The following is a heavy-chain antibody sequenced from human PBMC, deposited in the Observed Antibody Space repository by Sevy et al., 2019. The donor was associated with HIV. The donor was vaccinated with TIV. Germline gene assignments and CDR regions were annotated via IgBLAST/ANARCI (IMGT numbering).Heavy chain of an antibody. J-gene: IGHJ4*02. CDR3: ARLVLHDYAPNIDY. D-gene: IGHD4-17*01. V-gene: IGHV3-21*01. CDR2: ISSSSSHI. Sequence: GGSLRLSCTASGFTFGSYSMNWVRQAPGKGLEWVSSISSSSSHIYYADSVKGRFTISRDNAKNSLYLQMNSLRAEDTAVYSCARLVLHDYAPNIDYWGQGTLVTVSS. CDR1: GFTFGSYS.